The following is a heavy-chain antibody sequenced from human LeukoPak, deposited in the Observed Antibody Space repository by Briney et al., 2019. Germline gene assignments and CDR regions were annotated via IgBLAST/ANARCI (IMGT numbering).Heavy chain of an antibody. D-gene: IGHD1-26*01. Sequence: ASVKVSCKASGYTFTSYYMHWVRQAPGQGLEWMGIINPSGGSTSYAQKFQGRVTMTRDMSTSTVYMELSSLRSDDTAVYYCAREGGGWWELPGWYSDLWGRGTLVTVSS. CDR1: GYTFTSYY. CDR2: INPSGGST. J-gene: IGHJ2*01. V-gene: IGHV1-46*01. CDR3: AREGGGWWELPGWYSDL.